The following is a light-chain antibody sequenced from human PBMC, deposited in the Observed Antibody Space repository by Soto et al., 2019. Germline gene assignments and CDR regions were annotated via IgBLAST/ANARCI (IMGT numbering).Light chain of an antibody. V-gene: IGKV3-11*01. J-gene: IGKJ2*01. Sequence: TVLTQSPATLSLSPWERAILSCRASQSVTTYLAWYQQKPGQAPRLLIYDVSNRAAGIPARFSGSGSGTDFTLTIGSLEPEDFAVYYCQQRSNWPPGYTFGQGTKVDIK. CDR1: QSVTTY. CDR3: QQRSNWPPGYT. CDR2: DVS.